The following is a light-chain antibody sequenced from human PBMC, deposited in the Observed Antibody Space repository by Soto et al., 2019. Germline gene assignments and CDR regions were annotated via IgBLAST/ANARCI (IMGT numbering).Light chain of an antibody. Sequence: EIVLTQSPGTLSLSPGERATLSCRASQSVSSNYLAWYQQKPGQAPSLLLYGASSRATGIPDRFSGSGSGTDFSLTISRLEPEDFAVYYCQQYGSSRTFGQGTKVDIK. J-gene: IGKJ1*01. V-gene: IGKV3-20*01. CDR2: GAS. CDR1: QSVSSNY. CDR3: QQYGSSRT.